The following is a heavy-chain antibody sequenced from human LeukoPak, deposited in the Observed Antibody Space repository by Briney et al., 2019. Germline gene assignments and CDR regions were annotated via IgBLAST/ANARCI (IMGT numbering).Heavy chain of an antibody. CDR2: IKSKTDGGTT. V-gene: IGHV3-15*01. Sequence: GGSLRPSCAASGFTFSNAWMSWVRQAPGKGLGWVGRIKSKTDGGTTDYAAPVKGRFTISRDDSKNTLYLQMNSLKTEDTAVYYCTTGDSSSWYEAFDIWGQGTMVTVSS. D-gene: IGHD6-13*01. CDR1: GFTFSNAW. CDR3: TTGDSSSWYEAFDI. J-gene: IGHJ3*02.